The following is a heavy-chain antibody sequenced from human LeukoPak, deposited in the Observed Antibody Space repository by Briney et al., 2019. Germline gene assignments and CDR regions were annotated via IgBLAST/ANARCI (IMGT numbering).Heavy chain of an antibody. CDR1: GFTVSSNY. CDR2: IYSGGST. D-gene: IGHD3-22*01. J-gene: IGHJ6*03. V-gene: IGHV3-66*02. Sequence: PGGSLRLSCAASGFTVSSNYMSWVRQAPGKGLEWVSVIYSGGSTYYADSVKGRFTISRDNSKNTLYLQMNSLRAEDTAVYYCAKDFRIGGHYYDSSGYYYYYYYYYYMDVWGKGTTVTISS. CDR3: AKDFRIGGHYYDSSGYYYYYYYYYYMDV.